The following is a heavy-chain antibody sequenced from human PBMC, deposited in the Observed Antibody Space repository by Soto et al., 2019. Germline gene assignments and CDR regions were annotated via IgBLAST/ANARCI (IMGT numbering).Heavy chain of an antibody. D-gene: IGHD3-10*01. CDR2: ISYSGST. CDR1: GGSIRSGNYY. J-gene: IGHJ4*02. CDR3: ARYYYGSGSYNYFGY. V-gene: IGHV4-30-4*01. Sequence: SETLSLTCTVSGGSIRSGNYYCTWIRQHPGKGLELMGYISYSGSTYYNPSLKSRITISVDTSKNQFSLKLTSVTAADTAVYYCARYYYGSGSYNYFGYWGQGTLVTVSS.